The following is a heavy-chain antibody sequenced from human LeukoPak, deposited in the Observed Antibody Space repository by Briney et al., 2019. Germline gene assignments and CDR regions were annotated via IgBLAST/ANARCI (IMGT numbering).Heavy chain of an antibody. J-gene: IGHJ4*02. CDR3: AKAHGLHCSGGSCFLTGYYFDY. D-gene: IGHD2-15*01. CDR1: GFTFSSCA. Sequence: GGSLRLSCAASGFTFSSCAMSWVRQAPGKGLEWVSATSGSGGSTYYADSVKGRFTISRDNSKNTLYLQMNSLRAEDTAVYYCAKAHGLHCSGGSCFLTGYYFDYWGQGTLVTVSS. CDR2: TSGSGGST. V-gene: IGHV3-23*01.